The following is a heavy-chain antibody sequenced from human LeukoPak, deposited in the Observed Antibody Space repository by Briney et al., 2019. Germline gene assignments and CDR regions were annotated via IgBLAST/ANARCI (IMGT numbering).Heavy chain of an antibody. V-gene: IGHV3-74*01. CDR1: GFTFSSYW. D-gene: IGHD1-26*01. CDR3: ARSGVWSKGPDY. Sequence: QPGGSLRLSCAASGFTFSSYWMHWVRQVPGKGLVWVSRIYSDANSTTYADSVMGRFTISRDNAKNTLYLQMNSLRVEDTAVYYCARSGVWSKGPDYWGQGTLVIVSS. J-gene: IGHJ4*02. CDR2: IYSDANST.